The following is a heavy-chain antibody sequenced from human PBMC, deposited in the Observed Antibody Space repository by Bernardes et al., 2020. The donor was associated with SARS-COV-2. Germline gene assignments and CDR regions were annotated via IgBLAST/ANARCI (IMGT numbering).Heavy chain of an antibody. CDR1: GYTFTGYY. V-gene: IGHV1-2*04. CDR3: ARYGNLGVTTGKNYYYYYGMDV. Sequence: ASVKVSCKASGYTFTGYYMHWVRQAPGQGLEWMGWINPNSGGTNYAQKFQGWVTMTRDTSISTAYMELSRLRSDDTAVYYCARYGNLGVTTGKNYYYYYGMDVWGQGTTVTVSS. J-gene: IGHJ6*02. CDR2: INPNSGGT. D-gene: IGHD3-16*01.